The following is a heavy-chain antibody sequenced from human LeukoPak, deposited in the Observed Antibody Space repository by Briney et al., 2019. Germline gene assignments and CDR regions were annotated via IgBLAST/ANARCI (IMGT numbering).Heavy chain of an antibody. J-gene: IGHJ6*03. V-gene: IGHV3-30*03. CDR3: ARSGNYDILTGYKRIYYYYMDV. CDR2: ISYDGSNK. CDR1: GFTFSSYG. D-gene: IGHD3-9*01. Sequence: GRSLRLSCEASGFTFSSYGMHWVRQAPGKGLEWVAVISYDGSNKYYADSVKGRFTISRDNSKNTLYLQMNSLRAEDTAVYYCARSGNYDILTGYKRIYYYYMDVWGKGTTVTISS.